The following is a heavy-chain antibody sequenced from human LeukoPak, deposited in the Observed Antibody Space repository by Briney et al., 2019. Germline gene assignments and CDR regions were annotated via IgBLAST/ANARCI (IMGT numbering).Heavy chain of an antibody. V-gene: IGHV3-30*02. J-gene: IGHJ6*03. Sequence: GGSLRLSCAASGFAFRSYGMHWVRQAPGKGLEWVAYIQNDGSNEQYADSVKGRFSISRDSSKNILYLQMNSLRAEDTAVYYCAKDRCSNGIGCYYYYMDVWGKGTTVTISS. CDR1: GFAFRSYG. D-gene: IGHD2-8*01. CDR3: AKDRCSNGIGCYYYYMDV. CDR2: IQNDGSNE.